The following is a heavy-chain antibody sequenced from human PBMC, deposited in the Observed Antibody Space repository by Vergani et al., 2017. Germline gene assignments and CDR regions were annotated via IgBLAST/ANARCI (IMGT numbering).Heavy chain of an antibody. CDR3: AKDQLTYYCDYEIYYYYVMDV. CDR2: ISYDGSNK. Sequence: QVQLVESGGGVVQPGRSLRLSCAASGFTFSSYAMHWVRQAPGKGLEWVAVISYDGSNKYYADSVKGRFTISRDNPKRTLYLQMNILIAEDKAVYYCAKDQLTYYCDYEIYYYYVMDVWGQGTTVTVSS. J-gene: IGHJ6*02. CDR1: GFTFSSYA. V-gene: IGHV3-30*07. D-gene: IGHD4-17*01.